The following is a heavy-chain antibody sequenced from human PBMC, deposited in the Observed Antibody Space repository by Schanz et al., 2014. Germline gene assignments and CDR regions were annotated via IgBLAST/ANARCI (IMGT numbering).Heavy chain of an antibody. V-gene: IGHV3-66*01. J-gene: IGHJ4*02. Sequence: EVQLVESGGGLVQPGGSLRLSCAASGFTVSSNYMSWVRQAPGKGLEWVSVIYGGGITYYADSVKGRFTISRDSARNSLYLQMSSLRAEDTAVYYCARGTPFRCDYWGQGTLVTVSS. CDR3: ARGTPFRCDY. D-gene: IGHD3-16*01. CDR2: IYGGGIT. CDR1: GFTVSSNY.